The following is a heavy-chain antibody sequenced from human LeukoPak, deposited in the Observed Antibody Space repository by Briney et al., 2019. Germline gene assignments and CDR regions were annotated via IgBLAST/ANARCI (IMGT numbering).Heavy chain of an antibody. CDR1: GYTFTSYD. CDR2: INPNSGDT. Sequence: ASVKVSCKASGYTFTSYDINWVRQAPGQGLEWMGWINPNSGDTNYAQKFQGRVTMTRDTSISTAYMELSRLRSDDTAVYYCARGSPSMVRGVTVDYWGQGTLVTVSS. CDR3: ARGSPSMVRGVTVDY. D-gene: IGHD3-10*01. J-gene: IGHJ4*02. V-gene: IGHV1-2*02.